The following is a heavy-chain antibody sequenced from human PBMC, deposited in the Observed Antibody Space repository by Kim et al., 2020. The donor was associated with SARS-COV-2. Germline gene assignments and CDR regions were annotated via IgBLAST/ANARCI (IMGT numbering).Heavy chain of an antibody. CDR1: GFSFSTDW. J-gene: IGHJ4*02. Sequence: GSLRLSCAASGFSFSTDWMTWVRQVPGKGLEWVANIRPDGGDTYYADSVKGRFTISRDNAENSLYLQMNSLRAEDTAIYYCARAAWFSEDWGQGALVTVSS. CDR3: ARAAWFSED. V-gene: IGHV3-7*04. D-gene: IGHD3-10*01. CDR2: IRPDGGDT.